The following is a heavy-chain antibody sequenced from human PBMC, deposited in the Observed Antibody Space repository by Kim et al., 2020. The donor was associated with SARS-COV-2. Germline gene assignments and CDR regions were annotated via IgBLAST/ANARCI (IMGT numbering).Heavy chain of an antibody. J-gene: IGHJ6*02. CDR3: AKAGPVTNSGMDV. V-gene: IGHV3-30*18. Sequence: GSLRLSCAASGFTFSSYGMHWVRQAPGKGLEWVAVISYDGSNKYYADSVKGRFTISRDNSKNTLYLQMNSLRAEDTAVYYCAKAGPVTNSGMDVWGQGT. CDR1: GFTFSSYG. CDR2: ISYDGSNK. D-gene: IGHD2-8*01.